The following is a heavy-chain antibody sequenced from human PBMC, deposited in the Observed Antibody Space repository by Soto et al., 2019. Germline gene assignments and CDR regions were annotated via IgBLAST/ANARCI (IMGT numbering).Heavy chain of an antibody. CDR1: GGTFSSYA. D-gene: IGHD2-2*01. J-gene: IGHJ4*02. Sequence: SVKVSCKASGGTFSSYAISWVRQAPGQGLEWMGGIIPIFGTANYAQKFQGRVTITADESTSTAYMELSSLRSEDTAVYYCARLHGRCSSTSCYGEGFDYWGQGTLVT. CDR2: IIPIFGTA. V-gene: IGHV1-69*13. CDR3: ARLHGRCSSTSCYGEGFDY.